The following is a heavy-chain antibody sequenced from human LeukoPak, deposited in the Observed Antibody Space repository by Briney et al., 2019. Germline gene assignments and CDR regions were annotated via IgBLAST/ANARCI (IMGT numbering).Heavy chain of an antibody. Sequence: PGGSLRLSCAASGFTVSSNYMNWVRQAPGKGLEWVSVINSAGNAYYADSVKGRFTISRDNSKNTLYLQMNSLRAEDTAVYYCAKTTIVVVTAGFDYWGQGTLVTVSS. CDR1: GFTVSSNY. D-gene: IGHD2-21*02. CDR2: INSAGNA. CDR3: AKTTIVVVTAGFDY. V-gene: IGHV3-66*02. J-gene: IGHJ4*02.